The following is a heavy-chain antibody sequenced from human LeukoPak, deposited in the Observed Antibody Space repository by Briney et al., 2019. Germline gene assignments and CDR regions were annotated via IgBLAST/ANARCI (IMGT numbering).Heavy chain of an antibody. D-gene: IGHD3-22*01. V-gene: IGHV1-18*01. CDR2: ISPFNGDA. Sequence: ASVKVSCKASSYPFTSYGVNWVRQAPGQGLEWLGYISPFNGDADYAQKLQDRVTMTTDTSTTTVYMELRGLRSDDTAVYYCARGSGTEYDSSGYYLEWGQGTLVTVSS. CDR3: ARGSGTEYDSSGYYLE. J-gene: IGHJ4*02. CDR1: SYPFTSYG.